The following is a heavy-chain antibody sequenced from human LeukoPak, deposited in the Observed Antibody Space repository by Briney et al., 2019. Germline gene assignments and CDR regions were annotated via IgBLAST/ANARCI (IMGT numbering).Heavy chain of an antibody. V-gene: IGHV3-33*01. D-gene: IGHD6-19*01. CDR2: IWYDGSNK. CDR1: GFTFSSYG. CDR3: ASNLVAGTFDI. Sequence: PGRCLRLSCAASGFTFSSYGMHWVRQAPGKGLEWVAVIWYDGSNKYYADSVKDRFTISRDNSKNTLYLQMNSLRAEDTAVYYCASNLVAGTFDIWGQGTMVTVSS. J-gene: IGHJ3*02.